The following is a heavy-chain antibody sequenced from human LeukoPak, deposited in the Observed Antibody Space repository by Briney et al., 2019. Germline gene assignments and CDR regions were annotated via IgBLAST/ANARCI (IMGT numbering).Heavy chain of an antibody. Sequence: GGSLRLSCAASGFTFDDYAMHWVRQAPGKGLEWVSGISWNSVGIGYADSVRGRFTISRDNAKNSLYLQMNSLRAEDTALYYCARSCRSGYYSGFDYWGQGTLVTVSS. D-gene: IGHD3-3*01. CDR3: ARSCRSGYYSGFDY. CDR1: GFTFDDYA. J-gene: IGHJ4*02. CDR2: ISWNSVGI. V-gene: IGHV3-9*01.